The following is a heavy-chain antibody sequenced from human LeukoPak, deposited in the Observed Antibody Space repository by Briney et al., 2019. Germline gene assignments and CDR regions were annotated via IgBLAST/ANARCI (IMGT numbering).Heavy chain of an antibody. CDR3: AKVEAAHYYYYYMNV. CDR2: ISGSGGST. V-gene: IGHV3-23*01. J-gene: IGHJ6*03. CDR1: GFTFSSYA. D-gene: IGHD6-6*01. Sequence: PAGSLRLSCAASGFTFSSYATSWVRQAPGKGLEWVSAISGSGGSTYYADSVKGRFTISRDNSKNTLYLQMNSLRAEDTAVYYCAKVEAAHYYYYYMNVWGKGTTVTVSS.